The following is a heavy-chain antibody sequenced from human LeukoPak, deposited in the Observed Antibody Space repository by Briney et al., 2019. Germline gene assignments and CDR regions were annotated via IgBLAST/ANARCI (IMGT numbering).Heavy chain of an antibody. Sequence: GGSLRLSCAASGFTFSSYEMNWVRQTPGKGLEWVSYISSSGSTIYYADSVKGRFTISRDNAKNSLYLQMNGLRAEDTAVYYCARVDDSSNYWGQGTLVTVSS. CDR1: GFTFSSYE. J-gene: IGHJ4*02. CDR3: ARVDDSSNY. CDR2: ISSSGSTI. D-gene: IGHD3-22*01. V-gene: IGHV3-48*03.